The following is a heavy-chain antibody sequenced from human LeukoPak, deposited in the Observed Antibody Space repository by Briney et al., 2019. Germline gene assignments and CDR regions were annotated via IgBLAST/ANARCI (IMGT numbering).Heavy chain of an antibody. Sequence: PGGSLRLSCAASGFTFSSYWMSWIRQPPGKGLEWIGSIYYSGSTYYNPSLKSRVTISVDTSKNQFSLKLSSVTAADTAVYYCARDRSTTVTPRAFDIWGQGTMVTVSS. J-gene: IGHJ3*02. CDR2: IYYSGST. V-gene: IGHV4-39*01. CDR3: ARDRSTTVTPRAFDI. CDR1: GFTFSSYW. D-gene: IGHD4-17*01.